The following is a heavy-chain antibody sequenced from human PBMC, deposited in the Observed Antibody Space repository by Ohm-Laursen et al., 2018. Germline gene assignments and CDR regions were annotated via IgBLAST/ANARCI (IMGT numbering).Heavy chain of an antibody. CDR2: IYTSGTT. CDR1: GDSITNYY. V-gene: IGHV4-4*07. J-gene: IGHJ5*02. Sequence: SDTLSLTCTVSGDSITNYYWNWIRQPAGKGLEWIGRIYTSGTTNYNPSLKSRVTMSVDTSKNQFSLKLSSVTAADTAVYYCAAFSGISNGWYDPWGQGIPVSVSS. D-gene: IGHD3-10*01. CDR3: AAFSGISNGWYDP.